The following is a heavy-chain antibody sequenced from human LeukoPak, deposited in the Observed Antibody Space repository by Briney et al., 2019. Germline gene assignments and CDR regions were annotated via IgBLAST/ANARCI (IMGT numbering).Heavy chain of an antibody. CDR2: IYYSGST. V-gene: IGHV4-59*01. J-gene: IGHJ3*02. CDR3: ARVRYYEAFDI. CDR1: GGSISIYY. Sequence: PSETLSLTCTVSGGSISIYYWSWIRQPPGKGLEWIGYIYYSGSTNYNPSLKSRVTISVDTSKNQFSLKLSSVTAADTAVYYCARVRYYEAFDIWGQGTMVTVSS. D-gene: IGHD2-8*01.